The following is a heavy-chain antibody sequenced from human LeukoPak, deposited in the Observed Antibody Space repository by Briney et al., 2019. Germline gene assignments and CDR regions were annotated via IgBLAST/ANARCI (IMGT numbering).Heavy chain of an antibody. CDR3: AKGIVPAPNGAFEI. CDR2: TSGSGGST. V-gene: IGHV3-23*01. CDR1: GFTFSTYA. D-gene: IGHD2-2*01. Sequence: GGSLRLSCAASGFTFSTYAMSWVRQAPGKGLEWVSGTSGSGGSTYYADSVKGRFTISRDNSKSTLYLQMNSLRAEDTAVYYCAKGIVPAPNGAFEIWGQETMVTVSS. J-gene: IGHJ3*02.